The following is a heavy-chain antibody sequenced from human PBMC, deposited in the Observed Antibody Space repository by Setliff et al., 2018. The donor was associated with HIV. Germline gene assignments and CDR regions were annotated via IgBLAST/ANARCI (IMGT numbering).Heavy chain of an antibody. Sequence: GGSLRLSCAGSGFNISRYSMNWVRQAPGKGLQWLSYIRSSSDNIYYADSVRGRFTISRDNAKNSLYLQMNSLRVDDTGVYYCASGEYDYSPWGQGTLVTVSS. CDR1: GFNISRYS. D-gene: IGHD4-4*01. CDR2: IRSSSDNI. V-gene: IGHV3-48*04. CDR3: ASGEYDYSP. J-gene: IGHJ5*02.